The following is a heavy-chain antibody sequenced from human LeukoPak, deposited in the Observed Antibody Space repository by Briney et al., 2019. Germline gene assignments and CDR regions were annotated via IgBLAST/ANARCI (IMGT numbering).Heavy chain of an antibody. Sequence: SETLSLTCTISGASFRSGGQYWGWIRQTPGKGLEWIGDIFYNGKTNYNPALKSRVTISRDTSRSQFSLRMSSVTAADTGVYYCARIFDIWGRGTLVTVSS. CDR1: GASFRSGGQY. V-gene: IGHV4-61*08. CDR2: IFYNGKT. J-gene: IGHJ4*02. CDR3: ARIFDI.